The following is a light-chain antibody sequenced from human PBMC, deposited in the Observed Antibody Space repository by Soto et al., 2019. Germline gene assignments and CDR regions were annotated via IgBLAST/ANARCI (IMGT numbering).Light chain of an antibody. Sequence: QSALTQPASVSGSPGQSITISCTGTSSDVGGYNYVSWYQHHPGKAPKLIIYDVSNRPSGVSNRCSGSKSGNTASLTISGLQPEDEADYYCSSYTTSNTRQIVFGTGTKVTVL. CDR1: SSDVGGYNY. CDR2: DVS. V-gene: IGLV2-14*03. CDR3: SSYTTSNTRQIV. J-gene: IGLJ1*01.